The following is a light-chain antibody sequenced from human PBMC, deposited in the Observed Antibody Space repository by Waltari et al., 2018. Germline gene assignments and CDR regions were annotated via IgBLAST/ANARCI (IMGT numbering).Light chain of an antibody. CDR1: PGITSY. CDR3: QQYYSYPRT. CDR2: AAS. V-gene: IGKV1-8*01. J-gene: IGKJ1*01. Sequence: AIRMTQSPSSLSASTGDRVTITCRASPGITSYLAWYQQKPGKAPKLLIYAASTFQNGVPSRFSGSGSGTDFTLTISCLQSEDFATYYCQQYYSYPRTFGQGTKVEIK.